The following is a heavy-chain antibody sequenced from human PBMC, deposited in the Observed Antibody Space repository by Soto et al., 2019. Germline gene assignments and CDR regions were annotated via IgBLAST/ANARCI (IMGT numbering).Heavy chain of an antibody. CDR2: IYYSGST. V-gene: IGHV4-39*01. J-gene: IGHJ6*02. CDR1: GGSISSSSYY. CDR3: ARLPAAAYYYYYYYGMDV. Sequence: SETLSLTCTVSGGSISSSSYYWGWIRQPPGKGLEWIGSIYYSGSTYHNPSLKSRVTISVDTSKNQFSLKLSSVTAADTAVYYCARLPAAAYYYYYYYGMDVWGQGTTVTVSS. D-gene: IGHD2-2*01.